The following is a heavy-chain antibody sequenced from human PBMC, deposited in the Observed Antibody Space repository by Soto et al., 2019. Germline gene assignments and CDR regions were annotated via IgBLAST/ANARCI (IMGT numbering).Heavy chain of an antibody. CDR1: GGSISSYY. D-gene: IGHD3-16*01. J-gene: IGHJ4*02. V-gene: IGHV4-59*01. CDR3: ARAWGLYFDY. CDR2: IYYSGST. Sequence: KTSETLSLTCTVPGGSISSYYWSWIRQPPGKGLEWIGYIYYSGSTNYNPSLKSRVTISVDTSKNQFSLKLSSVTAADTAVYYCARAWGLYFDYWGQGTLVTVSS.